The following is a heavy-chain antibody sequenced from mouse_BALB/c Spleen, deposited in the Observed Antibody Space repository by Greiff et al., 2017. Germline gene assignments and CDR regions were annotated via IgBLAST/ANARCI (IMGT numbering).Heavy chain of an antibody. CDR1: GFTFSSYT. CDR2: ISSGGSYT. J-gene: IGHJ3*01. D-gene: IGHD2-4*01. V-gene: IGHV5-6-4*01. Sequence: EVKLVESGGGLVKPGGSLKLSCAASGFTFSSYTMSWVRQTPEKRLEWVATISSGGSYTYYPDSVKGRFTISRDNATNTLYLQMSSLKSEDTAMYYCTRDTMIKGGFAYWGQGTLVTVSA. CDR3: TRDTMIKGGFAY.